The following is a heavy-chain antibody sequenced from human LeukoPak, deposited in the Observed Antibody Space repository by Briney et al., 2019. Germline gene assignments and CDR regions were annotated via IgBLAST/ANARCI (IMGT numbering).Heavy chain of an antibody. V-gene: IGHV3-64*01. Sequence: PGGSLRLSCAASGFTFSSYAMHWVRQAPGKGLEYVSAISSNGGSTYYANSVKGRFTISRDNSKNTLYLQMGSLRAEDMAVYYCARTYCDIFNPGEPYYYGMDAWGQGTTVTVSS. J-gene: IGHJ6*02. D-gene: IGHD3-9*01. CDR2: ISSNGGST. CDR1: GFTFSSYA. CDR3: ARTYCDIFNPGEPYYYGMDA.